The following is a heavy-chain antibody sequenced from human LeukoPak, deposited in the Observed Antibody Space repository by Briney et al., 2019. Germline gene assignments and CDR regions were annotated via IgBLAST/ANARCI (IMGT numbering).Heavy chain of an antibody. D-gene: IGHD2-15*01. CDR1: GGSISSYY. Sequence: SETLSLTCTVSGGSISSYYWSWIRQPPGKGLEWIGYIYYSGSTYYNPSLKSRVTISVDTSKNQFFLKLTSVTAADTAVYYCAREYCGGGRCYSPDYWGQGALVTVS. CDR2: IYYSGST. CDR3: AREYCGGGRCYSPDY. V-gene: IGHV4-30-4*08. J-gene: IGHJ4*02.